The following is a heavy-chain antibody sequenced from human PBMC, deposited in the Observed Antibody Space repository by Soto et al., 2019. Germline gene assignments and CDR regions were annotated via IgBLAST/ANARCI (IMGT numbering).Heavy chain of an antibody. CDR2: IYYSGST. CDR1: GGSISSYY. V-gene: IGHV4-59*12. CDR3: ARDKITGLFDY. Sequence: SETLSLTCTGSGGSISSYYWSWIRQPPGKGLEWIGYIYYSGSTNYNPSLKSRVTISVDTSKNQFSLKLTSVTAADTAVYYCARDKITGLFDYWGQGTLVTVSS. J-gene: IGHJ4*02. D-gene: IGHD2-8*02.